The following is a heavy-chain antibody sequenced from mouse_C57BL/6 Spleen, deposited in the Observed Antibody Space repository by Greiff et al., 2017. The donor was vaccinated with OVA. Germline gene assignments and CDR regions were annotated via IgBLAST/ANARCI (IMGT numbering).Heavy chain of an antibody. J-gene: IGHJ4*01. CDR3: AREDSNSYYYAMDY. CDR2: ILPGSGST. D-gene: IGHD2-5*01. CDR1: GYTFTGYW. V-gene: IGHV1-9*01. Sequence: VQLQESGAELMKPGASVKLSCKATGYTFTGYWIEWVKQRPGHGLEWIGEILPGSGSTTYNEKFKGKATFTADTSSNTAYMQLSNLTTEDSAIYYCAREDSNSYYYAMDYWGQGTSVTVSS.